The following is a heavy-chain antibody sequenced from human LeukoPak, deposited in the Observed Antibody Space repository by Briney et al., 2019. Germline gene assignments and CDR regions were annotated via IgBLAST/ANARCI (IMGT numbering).Heavy chain of an antibody. V-gene: IGHV1-2*02. CDR2: INPNSGGT. Sequence: ASVKVSCKASGYTFTGYYMHWVRQAPGQGLEWMGWINPNSGGTNYAQKFQGRVTMTRDTSISTAYMELSRLRSDDTAVYYCARDETFLAKGPFDYWGQGTLVTVSS. J-gene: IGHJ4*02. CDR1: GYTFTGYY. CDR3: ARDETFLAKGPFDY.